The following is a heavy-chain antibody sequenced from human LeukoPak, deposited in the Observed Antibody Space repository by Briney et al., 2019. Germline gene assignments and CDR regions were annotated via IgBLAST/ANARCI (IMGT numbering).Heavy chain of an antibody. J-gene: IGHJ4*02. Sequence: GGSLRLSCAASGFTFSSYATSWVRQAPGEGLEWVSAISGSGGSTYYADSVKGRFTISRDNSKNTLYLQMNSLRAEDTAVYYCAKYHYGVLADFDYWGQGTLVTVSS. CDR2: ISGSGGST. V-gene: IGHV3-23*01. CDR1: GFTFSSYA. CDR3: AKYHYGVLADFDY. D-gene: IGHD4-17*01.